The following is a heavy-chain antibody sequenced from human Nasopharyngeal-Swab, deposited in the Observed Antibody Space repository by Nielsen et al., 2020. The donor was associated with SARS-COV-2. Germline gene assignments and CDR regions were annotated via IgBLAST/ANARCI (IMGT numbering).Heavy chain of an antibody. Sequence: ASVKVSCKASGYTFTSYGISWVRQAPGQGLEWMGWISAYSANTNYAQKLQDRVTMTTDTATSTAYLELTSLRFDDTAVYYCARDLATVYDPRYYGLDVWGQGTTVTVSS. D-gene: IGHD3-16*02. V-gene: IGHV1-18*04. CDR1: GYTFTSYG. CDR2: ISAYSANT. J-gene: IGHJ6*02. CDR3: ARDLATVYDPRYYGLDV.